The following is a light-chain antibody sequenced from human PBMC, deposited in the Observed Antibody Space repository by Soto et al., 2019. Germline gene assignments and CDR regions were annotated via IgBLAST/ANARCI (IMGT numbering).Light chain of an antibody. CDR3: GLYTLSDTVI. J-gene: IGLJ2*01. CDR1: SEVGSYSR. Sequence: QSALTQPPSVSGSPGHSVTISCTGTSEVGSYSRVSWYQQSPGTSPKLLIYDVTKRPLGVSDRFSGSKSGNTASLTSSGLKTDDEADYYCGLYTLSDTVILGGGTKLTVL. CDR2: DVT. V-gene: IGLV2-18*01.